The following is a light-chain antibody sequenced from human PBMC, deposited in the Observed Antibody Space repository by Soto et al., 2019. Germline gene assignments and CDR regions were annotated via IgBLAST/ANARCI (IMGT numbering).Light chain of an antibody. J-gene: IGLJ1*01. CDR3: QSYDSSLSGYV. Sequence: QSVLTQPPSVSGAPGQRVTISCTGNSSKIGAGYDVHWYQQLPGTAPKLLIYGNNNRPSGVPDRFSGSKSDTSASLAITGLQAVDEADYYCQSYDSSLSGYVFGTGTKVTVL. V-gene: IGLV1-40*01. CDR1: SSKIGAGYD. CDR2: GNN.